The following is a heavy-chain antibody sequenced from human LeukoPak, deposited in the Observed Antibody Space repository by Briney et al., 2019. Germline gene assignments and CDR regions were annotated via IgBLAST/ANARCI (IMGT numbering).Heavy chain of an antibody. D-gene: IGHD2-8*02. J-gene: IGHJ4*02. CDR1: GFTVSSNY. CDR3: ASYLYWWSDLGY. CDR2: IYSGGST. Sequence: GGSLRLSCAASGFTVSSNYMSWVRQAPGKGLEWVSVIYSGGSTHYADSVKGRFTISRDNSKNTVYLQMNSLRAEDTAVYYCASYLYWWSDLGYWGQGTLVTVSS. V-gene: IGHV3-53*01.